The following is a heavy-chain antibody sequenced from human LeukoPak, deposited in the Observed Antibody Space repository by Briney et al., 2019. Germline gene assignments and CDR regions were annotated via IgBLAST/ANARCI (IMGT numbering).Heavy chain of an antibody. V-gene: IGHV3-7*01. CDR2: IKGDGRDK. D-gene: IGHD3-22*01. Sequence: GGSLRLSCTASGFTFGDYAMSWVRQAPGKGLEWVANIKGDGRDKFYVESVKDRFTISRDNAKNSLYLQMNSLRADDTAVYYCARENSHESSGDQGSSGFDIWGQGTMVTVSS. CDR3: ARENSHESSGDQGSSGFDI. CDR1: GFTFGDYA. J-gene: IGHJ3*02.